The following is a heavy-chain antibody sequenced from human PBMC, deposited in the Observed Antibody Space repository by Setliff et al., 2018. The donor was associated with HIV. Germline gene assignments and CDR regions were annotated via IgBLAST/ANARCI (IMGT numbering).Heavy chain of an antibody. CDR2: TSHNGES. V-gene: IGHV4-34*01. D-gene: IGHD2-21*01. Sequence: SETLSLTCAVYGGSFNDYSWTWIRQAPGKGLEWIGETSHNGESSYNTSLTSRVTISVDTSKRQFSLKLTSVTAADTAVYYCARSGHCVGTDCYRGPLDYWGQGVLVTVSS. CDR1: GGSFNDYS. J-gene: IGHJ4*02. CDR3: ARSGHCVGTDCYRGPLDY.